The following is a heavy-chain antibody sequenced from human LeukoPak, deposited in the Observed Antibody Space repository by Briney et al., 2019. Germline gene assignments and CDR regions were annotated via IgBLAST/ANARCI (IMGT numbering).Heavy chain of an antibody. V-gene: IGHV3-30-3*01. CDR2: ISYDGSNK. D-gene: IGHD3-3*01. J-gene: IGHJ6*02. CDR1: GFTFSSYT. Sequence: GGSLRLSCAASGFTFSSYTMSWVRQAPGKGLEWVAVISYDGSNKYYADSVKGRFTISRDNSKNTLYLQMNSLRAEDTAVYYCARDARTPYYDFWSGHTYYYYYGMDVWGQGTTVTVSS. CDR3: ARDARTPYYDFWSGHTYYYYYGMDV.